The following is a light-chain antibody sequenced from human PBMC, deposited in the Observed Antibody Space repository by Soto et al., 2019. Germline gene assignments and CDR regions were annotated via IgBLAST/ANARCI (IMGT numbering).Light chain of an antibody. CDR3: QQYGSSPPIT. J-gene: IGKJ5*01. CDR1: QSVSSSY. V-gene: IGKV3-20*01. CDR2: GAS. Sequence: EIVLTQSPGTLSLSPGERATLSCRASQSVSSSYLAWYQQKPGQAPRLLIYGASSRATGIPDRFSGSGSGTDFTLTISRLEPEDFSVYYCQQYGSSPPITFGQGTRLGIQ.